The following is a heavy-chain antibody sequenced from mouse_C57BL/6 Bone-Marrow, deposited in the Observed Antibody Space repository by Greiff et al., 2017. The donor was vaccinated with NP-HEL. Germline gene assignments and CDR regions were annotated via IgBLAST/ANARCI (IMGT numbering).Heavy chain of an antibody. V-gene: IGHV6-6*01. CDR3: TRGSSGYVAWFAY. CDR2: IRNKANNHAT. D-gene: IGHD3-2*02. J-gene: IGHJ3*01. CDR1: GFTFSDAW. Sequence: KVEESGGGLVQPGGSMKLSCAASGFTFSDAWMDWVRQSPEKGLEWVAEIRNKANNHATYYAESVKGRFTISRDDSKSSVYLQMNSLRAEDTGIYYCTRGSSGYVAWFAYWGQGTLVTVSA.